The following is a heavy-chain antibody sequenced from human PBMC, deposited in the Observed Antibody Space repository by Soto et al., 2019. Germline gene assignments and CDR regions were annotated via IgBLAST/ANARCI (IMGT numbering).Heavy chain of an antibody. J-gene: IGHJ6*02. V-gene: IGHV3-23*01. CDR3: AKGMWHCSGGSCYSAYYYYGMDV. CDR1: GFTFSTYA. Sequence: GGSLRLSCAASGFTFSTYAMSWVRQAPGKGLEWVSAISGSGGSTYYADSVKGRFTISRDNSKNTLYLQMNSLRAEDTAVYYCAKGMWHCSGGSCYSAYYYYGMDVWGQGTTVTVSS. CDR2: ISGSGGST. D-gene: IGHD2-15*01.